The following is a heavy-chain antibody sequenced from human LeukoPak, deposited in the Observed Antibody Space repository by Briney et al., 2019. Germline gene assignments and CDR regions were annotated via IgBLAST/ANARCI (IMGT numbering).Heavy chain of an antibody. Sequence: ASVKVSCKASGDTFIPYTFSWVRQAPGQGLEWIGRIIPSLDVANYAQKFQGRVTLSVDRDTATTYMEVTSLRSEDTAIYYCARDHCSPGTCLGGHWGQGTLATVSS. CDR2: IIPSLDVA. J-gene: IGHJ4*02. V-gene: IGHV1-69*04. CDR1: GDTFIPYT. CDR3: ARDHCSPGTCLGGH. D-gene: IGHD2-15*01.